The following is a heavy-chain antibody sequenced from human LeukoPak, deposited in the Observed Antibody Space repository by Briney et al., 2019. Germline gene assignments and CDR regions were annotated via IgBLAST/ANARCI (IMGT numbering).Heavy chain of an antibody. V-gene: IGHV3-48*03. J-gene: IGHJ4*02. Sequence: GGSLRLSCAASVFSFSVYEMHWVRQAPGRGLEWIADISGSDTSTYYADSVKGRFTISRDNAKNSLYLQMNRLRVEDTAVYYCTTLTVASNFDYWGQGTLLTVSS. D-gene: IGHD6-19*01. CDR1: VFSFSVYE. CDR2: ISGSDTST. CDR3: TTLTVASNFDY.